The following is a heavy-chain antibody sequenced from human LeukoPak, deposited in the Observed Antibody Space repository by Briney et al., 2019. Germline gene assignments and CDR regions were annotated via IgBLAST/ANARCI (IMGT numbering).Heavy chain of an antibody. CDR3: ARRYCTNGVCYNPRFDY. V-gene: IGHV4-30-4*08. CDR2: IYYSGST. CDR1: GGSISSGDYY. J-gene: IGHJ4*02. D-gene: IGHD2-8*01. Sequence: PSETLSLTCTVSGGSISSGDYYWSWIRQPPGKGLEWIGYIYYSGSTYYNPSLKSRVTISVDTFKNQFSLKLSSVTAADTAVYYCARRYCTNGVCYNPRFDYWGQGTLVTVSS.